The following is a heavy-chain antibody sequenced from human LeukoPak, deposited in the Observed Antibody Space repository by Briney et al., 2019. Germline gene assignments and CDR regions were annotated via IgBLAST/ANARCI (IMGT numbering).Heavy chain of an antibody. CDR3: ARDSRYFDWLTKEDYYYMDV. V-gene: IGHV3-23*01. D-gene: IGHD3-9*01. CDR2: ISDSGGST. Sequence: PGGSLRLSCAASGFTFSSYAMNWVRQAPGKGLEWVSLISDSGGSTYYADSVKGRFTISRDNSKNTLYLQMNSLRAEDTAVYYCARDSRYFDWLTKEDYYYMDVWGKGTTVTISS. CDR1: GFTFSSYA. J-gene: IGHJ6*03.